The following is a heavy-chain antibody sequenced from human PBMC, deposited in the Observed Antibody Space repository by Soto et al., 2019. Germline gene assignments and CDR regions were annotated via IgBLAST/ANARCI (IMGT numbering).Heavy chain of an antibody. CDR2: INPNSGGT. CDR1: GYTFTGYY. Sequence: PLASVKVSCKASGYTFTGYYMHWVRQAPGQGLEWMGWINPNSGGTNYAQKFQGRVTMTRDTSISTAYMELSRLRSDDTAVYYCARGHLRIAAAGIRLMPHFDYWGQGTLVTVSS. J-gene: IGHJ4*02. CDR3: ARGHLRIAAAGIRLMPHFDY. D-gene: IGHD6-13*01. V-gene: IGHV1-2*02.